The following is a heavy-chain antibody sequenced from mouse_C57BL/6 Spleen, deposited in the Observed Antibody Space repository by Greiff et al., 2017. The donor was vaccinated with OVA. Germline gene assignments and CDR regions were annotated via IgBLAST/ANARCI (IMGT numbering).Heavy chain of an antibody. CDR3: ARVLRENWYFDV. J-gene: IGHJ1*03. D-gene: IGHD1-1*01. CDR1: GYSITSGYY. V-gene: IGHV3-6*01. Sequence: EVKLVESGPGLVKPSQSLSLTCSVTGYSITSGYYWNWIRQFPGNKLEWMGYISYDGSNNYNPSLKNRISITRDTSKNQFFLKLNSVTTEDTATYYCARVLRENWYFDVWGTGTTVTVSS. CDR2: ISYDGSN.